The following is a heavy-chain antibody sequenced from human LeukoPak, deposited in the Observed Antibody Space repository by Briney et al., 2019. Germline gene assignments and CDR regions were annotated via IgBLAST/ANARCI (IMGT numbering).Heavy chain of an antibody. D-gene: IGHD1-26*01. CDR2: ISYDGSNK. Sequence: PGGSLRLSCAASGFTFSSYGMHWVRQAPGKGLEWVAVISYDGSNKYYADSVKGRFTISRDNSKNTLYLQMNSLRAEDTAVYYCALVGSGSVFQHWGQGTLVTVSS. CDR3: ALVGSGSVFQH. J-gene: IGHJ1*01. CDR1: GFTFSSYG. V-gene: IGHV3-30*03.